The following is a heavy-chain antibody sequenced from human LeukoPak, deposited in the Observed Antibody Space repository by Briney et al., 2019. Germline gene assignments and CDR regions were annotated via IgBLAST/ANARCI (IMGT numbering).Heavy chain of an antibody. D-gene: IGHD3-3*01. J-gene: IGHJ5*02. Sequence: SETLSLTCAVYGGSFSGYYWSWIRQPPGKGLEWIGEINHSGSTNYNPSLKSRVTISVDTSKNQFSLKLSSVTAADTAVYYCARFMGTIFGVVKWFDPWGQGTLVTVSS. CDR1: GGSFSGYY. CDR3: ARFMGTIFGVVKWFDP. CDR2: INHSGST. V-gene: IGHV4-34*01.